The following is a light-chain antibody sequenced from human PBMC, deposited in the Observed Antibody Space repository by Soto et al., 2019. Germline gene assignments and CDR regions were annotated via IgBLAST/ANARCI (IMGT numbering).Light chain of an antibody. CDR3: QHYNSYSEA. CDR2: KAS. V-gene: IGKV1-5*03. J-gene: IGKJ1*01. CDR1: QTISW. Sequence: DIQMTQSPSTLSGSVGDRVTITCRASQTISWLAWYQQKPGKAPKLLIYKASTLKSGVPSRFSGSGSGTECTLTISSLQPDDFATYYCQHYNSYSEAFGQGTKVELK.